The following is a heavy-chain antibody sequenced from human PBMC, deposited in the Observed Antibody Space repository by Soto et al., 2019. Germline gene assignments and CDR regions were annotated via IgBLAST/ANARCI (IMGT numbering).Heavy chain of an antibody. V-gene: IGHV3-23*01. CDR1: GFTFSSYA. D-gene: IGHD2-15*01. CDR2: ISGSGGST. Sequence: PGGSLRLSCAASGFTFSSYAMSWVRQAPGKGLEWVSAISGSGGSTYYADSVKGRFTISRDNSKNTLYLQMNSLRAEDTAVYYCAKGVGCSGGSCYPHSTYYYYYYMEVWGKGTTVTVSS. J-gene: IGHJ6*03. CDR3: AKGVGCSGGSCYPHSTYYYYYYMEV.